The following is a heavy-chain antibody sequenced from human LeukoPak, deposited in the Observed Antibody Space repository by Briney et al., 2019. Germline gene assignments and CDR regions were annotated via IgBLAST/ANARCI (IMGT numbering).Heavy chain of an antibody. Sequence: GASVTVSCKASGYTFTDYYIHWVRHAPGQGLEWMGWINPNSGGTNYTQKFQGRVTMTRDTSISTAYMELFRLTSDDTAVYYCARVLARYGNLDYWGQGILVTVSS. CDR1: GYTFTDYY. V-gene: IGHV1-2*02. J-gene: IGHJ4*02. CDR2: INPNSGGT. D-gene: IGHD1-14*01. CDR3: ARVLARYGNLDY.